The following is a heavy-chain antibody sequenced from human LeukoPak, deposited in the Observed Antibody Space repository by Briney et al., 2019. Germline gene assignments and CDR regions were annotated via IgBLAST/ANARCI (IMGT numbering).Heavy chain of an antibody. V-gene: IGHV1-3*01. CDR2: INAGNGNT. J-gene: IGHJ4*02. Sequence: ASVKVSCKASGYTFTSYAMHWVRQAPGQRLEWMGWINAGNGNTKYSQKFQGRVTITRDTSASTAYMELSRLRSDDTAVYYCARDTEMATIDYWGQGTLVTVSS. CDR3: ARDTEMATIDY. CDR1: GYTFTSYA. D-gene: IGHD5-24*01.